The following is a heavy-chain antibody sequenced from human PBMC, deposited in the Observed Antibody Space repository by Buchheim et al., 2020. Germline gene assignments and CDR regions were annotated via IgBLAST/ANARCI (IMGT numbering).Heavy chain of an antibody. CDR3: ARHFTNWNFDY. J-gene: IGHJ4*02. Sequence: QLQLQESGPGLVKTSETLSLTCSVSGDSIGGSRVFWAWVRQPPGKGPEWIGSTNDSGSTSYTPSLKSRVTIAADTTSNQFSLRLRSVTASDTAVYFCARHFTNWNFDYWGQG. V-gene: IGHV4-39*01. CDR2: TNDSGST. CDR1: GDSIGGSRVF. D-gene: IGHD1-1*01.